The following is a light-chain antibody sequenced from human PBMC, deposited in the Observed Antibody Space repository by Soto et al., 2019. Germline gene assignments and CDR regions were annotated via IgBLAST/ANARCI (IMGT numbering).Light chain of an antibody. Sequence: DIVMTQSPDSLAVSLGERATINCKSSQNLLYSSDNKNYLAWFQQKPGQPPKKLIYWASTRGSGVPDRFSGSGSGTDFTLTISSLQAEDVAVYYCQQYYSTPLTFGGGTKVEIK. J-gene: IGKJ4*01. V-gene: IGKV4-1*01. CDR1: QNLLYSSDNKNY. CDR2: WAS. CDR3: QQYYSTPLT.